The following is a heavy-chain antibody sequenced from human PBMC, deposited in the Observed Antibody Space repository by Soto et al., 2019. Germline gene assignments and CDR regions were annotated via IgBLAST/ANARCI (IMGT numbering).Heavy chain of an antibody. D-gene: IGHD3-3*01. Sequence: PGGSLRLSCAASGFTFGSYSMNWVRQAPGKGLEWVSSISSSSSYIYYADSVKGRLTISRDNAKNSLYLQMNSLRAEDTAVYYCARDFQGKPYDFWSGYQIDPWGQGTLVTVSS. CDR2: ISSSSSYI. J-gene: IGHJ5*02. CDR1: GFTFGSYS. CDR3: ARDFQGKPYDFWSGYQIDP. V-gene: IGHV3-21*01.